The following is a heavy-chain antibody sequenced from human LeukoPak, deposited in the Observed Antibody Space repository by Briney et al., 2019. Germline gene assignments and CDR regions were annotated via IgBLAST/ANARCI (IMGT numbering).Heavy chain of an antibody. CDR3: ARAGQGYCSSAGCFLSLDY. V-gene: IGHV1-24*01. CDR1: GYTLTELS. J-gene: IGHJ4*02. D-gene: IGHD2-2*01. CDR2: FDPEDGET. Sequence: ASVKVSCKVSGYTLTELSMHWVRQAPGKGLEWMGGFDPEDGETIYAQKFQGRVTMTEDTSTDTAYMELSSLRSEDTAVYYCARAGQGYCSSAGCFLSLDYWGQGTPVTVSS.